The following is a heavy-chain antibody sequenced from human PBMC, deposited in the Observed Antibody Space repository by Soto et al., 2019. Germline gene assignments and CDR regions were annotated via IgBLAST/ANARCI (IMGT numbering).Heavy chain of an antibody. Sequence: QVQLVQSGAEVKKPGASVKVSCKASGYTFTSYGISWVRQAPGQGLEWMGWISAYNGNTNYAQKLQGRVTMTTDTSTSTAYMELRSLRSGDTAVYYCARDSEQELVGGWFDPWGQGTLVTVSS. CDR3: ARDSEQELVGGWFDP. CDR1: GYTFTSYG. V-gene: IGHV1-18*01. D-gene: IGHD6-13*01. CDR2: ISAYNGNT. J-gene: IGHJ5*02.